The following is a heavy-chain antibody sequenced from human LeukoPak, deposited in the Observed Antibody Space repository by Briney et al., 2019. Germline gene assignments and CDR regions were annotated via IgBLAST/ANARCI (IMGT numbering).Heavy chain of an antibody. CDR1: GFTFDDYA. CDR2: ISWNSGSI. D-gene: IGHD3-10*01. Sequence: PGGSLRPSCAASGFTFDDYAMHWDRQAPGKGLGWVSGISWNSGSIGYADSVKGRFTISRDNAKNSLYLQMNSLRAEDTALYYCAEGFGRRIDYWGQGTLVTVSS. J-gene: IGHJ4*02. V-gene: IGHV3-9*01. CDR3: AEGFGRRIDY.